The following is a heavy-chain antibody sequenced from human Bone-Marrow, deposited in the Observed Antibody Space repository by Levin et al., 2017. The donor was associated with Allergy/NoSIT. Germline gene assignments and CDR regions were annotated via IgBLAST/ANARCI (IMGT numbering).Heavy chain of an antibody. CDR3: AKLGGYWRYFDS. Sequence: GESLKISCAGLGYSFTSYWIAWVRQKPGKGLEWMGIIYPDDSETKYSPSFEGQVTFSADKSISTAYLQWSSLKASDTAIYYCAKLGGYWRYFDSWGQGTLVTVSS. J-gene: IGHJ4*02. D-gene: IGHD3-22*01. CDR2: IYPDDSET. CDR1: GYSFTSYW. V-gene: IGHV5-51*01.